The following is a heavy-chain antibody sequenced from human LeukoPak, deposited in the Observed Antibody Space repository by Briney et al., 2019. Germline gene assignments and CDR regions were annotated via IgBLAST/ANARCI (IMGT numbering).Heavy chain of an antibody. D-gene: IGHD5-24*01. CDR2: IDERGSGK. J-gene: IGHJ4*02. Sequence: GGSLRPSCAASGFLFNNYWMSWVRQAPGKGLEWVGNIDERGSGKWYVDSVKGRFTMSRDNAKNSLFLEMNSLRVKDTAVYYCARDRGDGYNYRSPFDSWGQGTLVTVSS. CDR1: GFLFNNYW. CDR3: ARDRGDGYNYRSPFDS. V-gene: IGHV3-7*01.